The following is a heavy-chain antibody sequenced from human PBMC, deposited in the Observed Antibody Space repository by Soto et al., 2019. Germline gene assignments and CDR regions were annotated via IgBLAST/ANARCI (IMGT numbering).Heavy chain of an antibody. Sequence: SETLSLTCTVSGGSISSYYWSWIRQPAGKGLEWIGRIYTSGSTNYNPSLKSRVTMSVDTSKNQFSLKLSSVTAADTAVYYCARGWRYDILTGYHHSRNWFDPWGQGTLVTVPQ. V-gene: IGHV4-4*07. CDR3: ARGWRYDILTGYHHSRNWFDP. J-gene: IGHJ5*02. D-gene: IGHD3-9*01. CDR1: GGSISSYY. CDR2: IYTSGST.